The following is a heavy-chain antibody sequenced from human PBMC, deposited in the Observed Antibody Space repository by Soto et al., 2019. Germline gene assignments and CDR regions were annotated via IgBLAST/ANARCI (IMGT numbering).Heavy chain of an antibody. CDR2: ISYDGSNK. V-gene: IGHV3-30*03. Sequence: GGSLRLSCAASGFTFSSYGMHWVRQAPGKGLEWVAVISYDGSNKYYADSVKGRFTISRDNSKNTLYLQMNSLRAEDTAVYYCAPDYDYGEPAAPEGDQSHGYWGQGTLVTVSS. D-gene: IGHD4-17*01. CDR1: GFTFSSYG. CDR3: APDYDYGEPAAPEGDQSHGY. J-gene: IGHJ4*02.